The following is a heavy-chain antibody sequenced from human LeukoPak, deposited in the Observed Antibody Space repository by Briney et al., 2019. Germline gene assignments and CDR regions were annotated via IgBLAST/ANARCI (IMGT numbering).Heavy chain of an antibody. D-gene: IGHD3-22*01. CDR3: ARDDYYYDSSGYPEYYYYYYMDV. V-gene: IGHV3-74*01. Sequence: GGSLRLSCAASGFTFSSYWMHWVRQAPGKGLVWVSRINSDGSSTSYADSVKGRFTISRDNAKNTLYLQMNSLRAEDTAVYYCARDDYYYDSSGYPEYYYYYYMDVWGKGTTVTVSS. CDR2: INSDGSST. CDR1: GFTFSSYW. J-gene: IGHJ6*03.